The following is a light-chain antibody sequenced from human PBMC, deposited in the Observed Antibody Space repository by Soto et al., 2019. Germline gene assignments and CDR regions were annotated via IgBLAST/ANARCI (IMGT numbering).Light chain of an antibody. CDR2: DDS. Sequence: QSVLTQPASVSGSPGQSITISCTGTSSDVGGYNYVSWYQQHPGKAPKLMIYDDSNRPSGVSNRFSGSKSGNTASLTISGLQAEDEAEYYCSSYTSTNTVVFGGGTKLTVL. CDR3: SSYTSTNTVV. J-gene: IGLJ2*01. V-gene: IGLV2-14*03. CDR1: SSDVGGYNY.